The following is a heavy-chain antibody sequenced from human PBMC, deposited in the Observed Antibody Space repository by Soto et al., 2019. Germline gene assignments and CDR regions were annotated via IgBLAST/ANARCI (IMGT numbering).Heavy chain of an antibody. Sequence: SVKVSCKASGGTFSSYTISWVRQAPGQGLEWMGRIIPILGIANYTQKFQGRVTITADKSTSTAYMELNSLRSEDTAVYYCASALYYYYYMDVWGKGTTVTVSS. V-gene: IGHV1-69*02. J-gene: IGHJ6*03. CDR2: IIPILGIA. CDR1: GGTFSSYT. CDR3: ASALYYYYYMDV.